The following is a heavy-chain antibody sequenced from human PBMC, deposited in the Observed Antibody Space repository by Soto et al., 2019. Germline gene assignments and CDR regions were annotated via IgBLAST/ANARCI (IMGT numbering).Heavy chain of an antibody. CDR1: GYSFTRYW. D-gene: IGHD6-13*01. CDR2: IDPSDSYT. CDR3: ARFRAPRRQLISMSFHL. J-gene: IGHJ4*03. Sequence: PGESLKISCKGSGYSFTRYWITWVRQMPGKGLEWMGRIDPSDSYTNYSPSFQGHVTISADKSISTAYLQWSRLRASDTAIYYCARFRAPRRQLISMSFHLWGLGTLVTVSS. V-gene: IGHV5-10-1*01.